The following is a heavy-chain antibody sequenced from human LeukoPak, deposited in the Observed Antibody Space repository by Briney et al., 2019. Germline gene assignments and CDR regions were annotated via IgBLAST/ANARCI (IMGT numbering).Heavy chain of an antibody. D-gene: IGHD3/OR15-3a*01. J-gene: IGHJ3*01. CDR1: GFTFSGSA. V-gene: IGHV3-73*01. CDR2: IRSKANSYAT. CDR3: TRGALDYRDAYDF. Sequence: GGSLRLSCAASGFTFSGSAMHWVRQASGKGLEWVGRIRSKANSYATAYAASVKGRFTISRDDSKNTAHLEMNSLKTEDTAVYYCTRGALDYRDAYDFWGQGTMVTVSS.